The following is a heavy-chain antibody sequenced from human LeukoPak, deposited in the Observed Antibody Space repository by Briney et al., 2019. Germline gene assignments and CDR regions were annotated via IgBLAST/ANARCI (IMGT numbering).Heavy chain of an antibody. CDR2: IYFGGST. Sequence: SETLSLTCSVSGGSISSSIYYWGWLRQPPGKGLEWIGTIYFGGSTYYNPSLKSRVTISVDTSKNQFSLKLSSVTAADTAVYYCARVRYGYYYYYMDVWGKGTTVTVSS. CDR3: ARVRYGYYYYYMDV. D-gene: IGHD4-17*01. J-gene: IGHJ6*03. V-gene: IGHV4-39*07. CDR1: GGSISSSIYY.